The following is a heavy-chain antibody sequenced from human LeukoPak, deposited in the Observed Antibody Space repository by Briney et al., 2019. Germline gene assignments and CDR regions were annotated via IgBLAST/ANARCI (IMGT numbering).Heavy chain of an antibody. V-gene: IGHV3-73*01. Sequence: GGSLRLSCAASGFTFSGSAMHWVRQASGKGLEWVGRIRTKVSNTATAYSESVKGRFTISRDDSKNTAYLQMNSLKTDDSAVYYCTPLTYYYDTSAYKLLDDWGQGTLVTVSS. CDR1: GFTFSGSA. CDR3: TPLTYYYDTSAYKLLDD. D-gene: IGHD3-22*01. CDR2: IRTKVSNTAT. J-gene: IGHJ4*02.